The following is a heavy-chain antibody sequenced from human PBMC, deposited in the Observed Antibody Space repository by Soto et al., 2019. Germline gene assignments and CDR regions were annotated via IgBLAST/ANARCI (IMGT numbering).Heavy chain of an antibody. D-gene: IGHD4-17*01. CDR2: VIPMFDIA. V-gene: IGHV1-69*02. CDR1: GGTFSSYT. J-gene: IGHJ4*02. CDR3: ARSTTVELGPDY. Sequence: QVRLVQSGAEVKRPGSSVKVSCKASGGTFSSYTVNWERQAPGQGLEWMGRVIPMFDIANYAQKFQGRVTIHADKSTSTAYMGLSSLRSEDTAMFYCARSTTVELGPDYWGQGTLVTVSS.